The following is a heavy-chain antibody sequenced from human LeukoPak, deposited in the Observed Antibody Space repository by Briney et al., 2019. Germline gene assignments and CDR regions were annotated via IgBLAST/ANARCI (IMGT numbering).Heavy chain of an antibody. CDR1: GGSISSNSYY. CDR3: ARGALGSSGWNYYYYYMDV. V-gene: IGHV4-39*07. CDR2: INHSGST. Sequence: PSETLSLTCTVSGGSISSNSYYWSWIRQPPGKGLEWIGEINHSGSTNYNPSLKSRVTISVDTSKNQFSLKLSSVTAADTAVYYCARGALGSSGWNYYYYYMDVWGKGTTVTVSS. D-gene: IGHD6-19*01. J-gene: IGHJ6*03.